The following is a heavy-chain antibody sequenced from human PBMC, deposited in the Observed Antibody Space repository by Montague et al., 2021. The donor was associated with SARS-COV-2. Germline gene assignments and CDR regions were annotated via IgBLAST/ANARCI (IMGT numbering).Heavy chain of an antibody. D-gene: IGHD6-19*01. CDR3: ARPGSVSGWFYFDD. CDR1: GESIDRDTYY. CDR2: LSSSGST. J-gene: IGHJ4*02. Sequence: SETLSLTCIVSGESIDRDTYYWGWIRQSPGKGLEWIGSLSSSGSTYYNSSLRSRVTISMDTSKNHFSLKVNSVTATDTAVYFRARPGSVSGWFYFDDWGQGTLVSVSS. V-gene: IGHV4-39*02.